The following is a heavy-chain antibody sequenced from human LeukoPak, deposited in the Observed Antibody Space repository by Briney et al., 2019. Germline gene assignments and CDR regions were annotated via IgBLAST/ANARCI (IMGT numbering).Heavy chain of an antibody. J-gene: IGHJ5*02. V-gene: IGHV4-4*09. CDR1: GGSISSYY. Sequence: SETLSLTCTVSGGSISSYYWSWIRQPPGKGLEWIGYIYTSGSTNYDPSLKSRVTISVDTSKNQFSLKLSSVTAADTAAYYCARRYSSSWYNWFDPWGQGTLVTVSS. CDR2: IYTSGST. CDR3: ARRYSSSWYNWFDP. D-gene: IGHD6-13*01.